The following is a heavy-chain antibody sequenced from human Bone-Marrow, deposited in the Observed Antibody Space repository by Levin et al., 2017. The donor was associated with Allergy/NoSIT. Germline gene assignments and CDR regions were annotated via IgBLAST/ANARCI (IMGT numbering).Heavy chain of an antibody. CDR1: GFTFSSYA. D-gene: IGHD3-16*02. J-gene: IGHJ4*02. Sequence: GESLKISCSASGFTFSSYAMHWVRQAPGKGLEYVSAISSNGGSTYYADSVKGRFTISRDNSKNTLYLQMSSLRAEDTAVYYCVTTNSWELSPSAATSYDYWGQGTLVTVSS. CDR2: ISSNGGST. V-gene: IGHV3-64D*06. CDR3: VTTNSWELSPSAATSYDY.